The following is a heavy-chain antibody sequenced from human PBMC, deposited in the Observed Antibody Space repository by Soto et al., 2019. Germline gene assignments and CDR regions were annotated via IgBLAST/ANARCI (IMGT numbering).Heavy chain of an antibody. CDR1: GFTFSSYG. J-gene: IGHJ4*02. Sequence: QVQLVESGGGVVQPGRSLRLSCAASGFTFSSYGMHWVRQAPGKGLEWVAVIWYDGSNKYYADSVKGRFTISRDNSKNTLDLQMNSLRAEDTAVYYCARDKGTGTTTGDYWGQGTLVTVSS. CDR3: ARDKGTGTTTGDY. V-gene: IGHV3-33*01. CDR2: IWYDGSNK. D-gene: IGHD1-7*01.